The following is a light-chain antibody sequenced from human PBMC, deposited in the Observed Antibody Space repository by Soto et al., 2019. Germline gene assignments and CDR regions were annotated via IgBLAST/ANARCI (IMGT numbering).Light chain of an antibody. CDR1: KWGDKY. CDR3: QSLGSGTVV. J-gene: IGLJ3*02. V-gene: IGLV3-1*01. Sequence: SSELTQPPSVSVSPGQTASLTCSGSKWGDKYACWYQQKQGQSPVLVIYQDSKPPSGIAERFAGSNSGNTATLTTRGTQAMDEADYYWQSLGSGTVVFGGGTKLTVL. CDR2: QDS.